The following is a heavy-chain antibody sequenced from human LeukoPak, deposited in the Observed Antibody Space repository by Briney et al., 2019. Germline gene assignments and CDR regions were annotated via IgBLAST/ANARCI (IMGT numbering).Heavy chain of an antibody. CDR1: GYTFTSYY. J-gene: IGHJ4*02. CDR2: INPSGGST. Sequence: ASVKVPCKASGYTFTSYYMHWVRQAPGQGLEWMGIINPSGGSTSYAQKFQGRVTMTRDTSTSTVYMELSSLRSEDTAVYYCARVVYYYDSSGYYPLGYWGQGTLVTVSS. CDR3: ARVVYYYDSSGYYPLGY. V-gene: IGHV1-46*01. D-gene: IGHD3-22*01.